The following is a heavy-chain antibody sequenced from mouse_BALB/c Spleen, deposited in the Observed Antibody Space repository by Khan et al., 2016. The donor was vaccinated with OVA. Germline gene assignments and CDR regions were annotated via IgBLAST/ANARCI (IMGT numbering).Heavy chain of an antibody. V-gene: IGHV1S137*01. CDR3: ARGGGNSRFAY. CDR1: GYTFTDYV. Sequence: QVQLQQSGAELVRPGVSVKISCKGSGYTFTDYVMHWVKQSHAKSLEWIGVISTYYGDADYNQKFKGKATMNVDKSSSTAYMALARLTSEDSSIYYCARGGGNSRFAYWGQGTLVTVSA. J-gene: IGHJ3*01. CDR2: ISTYYGDA. D-gene: IGHD2-1*01.